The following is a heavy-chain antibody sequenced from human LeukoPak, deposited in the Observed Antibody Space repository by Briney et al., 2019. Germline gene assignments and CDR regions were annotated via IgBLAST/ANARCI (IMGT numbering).Heavy chain of an antibody. V-gene: IGHV4-39*01. CDR3: ARHSHFSYYYDSSGYGREWFDP. J-gene: IGHJ5*02. Sequence: PSETLSLTCTVSGGSISSSSYYWGWIRQPPGKGLEWIGSIYYSGSTYYNPSLKSRVTISVDTSKNQFSLKLSSVTAADTAVYYCARHSHFSYYYDSSGYGREWFDPWGQGTLVTVSS. D-gene: IGHD3-22*01. CDR2: IYYSGST. CDR1: GGSISSSSYY.